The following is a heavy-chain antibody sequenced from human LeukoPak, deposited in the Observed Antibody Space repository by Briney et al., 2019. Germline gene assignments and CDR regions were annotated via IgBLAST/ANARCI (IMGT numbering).Heavy chain of an antibody. CDR1: RFTFSSYA. V-gene: IGHV3-64*01. D-gene: IGHD6-19*01. CDR3: ARGVLARGSSGWYFDY. Sequence: GGSLRLSCAASRFTFSSYAMHWVRQAPGKGLEYVSAISSNGCSTYYANSVKGRFTISRDNSKNTLYLQMGSLRAEDMAVYYCARGVLARGSSGWYFDYWGQGTLVTVSS. J-gene: IGHJ4*02. CDR2: ISSNGCST.